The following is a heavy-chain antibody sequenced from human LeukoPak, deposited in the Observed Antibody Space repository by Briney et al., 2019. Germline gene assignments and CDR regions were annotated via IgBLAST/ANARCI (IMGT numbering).Heavy chain of an antibody. V-gene: IGHV3-33*01. CDR2: ISHDGTLQ. Sequence: GGSLRLSCAASGFSLSSFGMHWVRQAPGKGLDWVAVISHDGTLQNYADSVKGRFTISRDISKNTLYLEINSLRAEDTALFYCARDRDFNFDYWGQGTLVTVSS. J-gene: IGHJ4*02. CDR3: ARDRDFNFDY. CDR1: GFSLSSFG. D-gene: IGHD3-9*01.